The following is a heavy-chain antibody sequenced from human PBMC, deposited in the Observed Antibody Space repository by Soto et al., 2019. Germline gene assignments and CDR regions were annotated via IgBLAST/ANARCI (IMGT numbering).Heavy chain of an antibody. CDR1: GRSVACQRAG. J-gene: IGHJ4*01. V-gene: IGHV6-1*01. CDR3: ARGEQYSGRIFDY. D-gene: IGHD1-26*01. CDR2: TYYRSKWYY. Sequence: TLAVPCAITGRSVACQRAGWRCVRQSPSRGLEWLGRTYYRSKWYYEYAVSVRGRITINPDTSKNQYSLQLNSVTPEDTAVYFCARGEQYSGRIFDYWGQGTLVTVSS.